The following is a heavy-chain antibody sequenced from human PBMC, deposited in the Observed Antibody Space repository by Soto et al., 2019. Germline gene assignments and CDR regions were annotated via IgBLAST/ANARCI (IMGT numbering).Heavy chain of an antibody. CDR1: GFTFSTYW. Sequence: EVQLVESGGGLVQPGGSLRLSCAASGFTFSTYWMHWVRQIPGKGLVWVSHIDSDGSIITYADSVKDRFTISRDNANNTLYLHIHSLRAEDSAVFYCVSDEFYMGIDYRGLGTLDTVFS. V-gene: IGHV3-74*01. CDR2: IDSDGSII. D-gene: IGHD1-26*01. CDR3: VSDEFYMGIDY. J-gene: IGHJ4*02.